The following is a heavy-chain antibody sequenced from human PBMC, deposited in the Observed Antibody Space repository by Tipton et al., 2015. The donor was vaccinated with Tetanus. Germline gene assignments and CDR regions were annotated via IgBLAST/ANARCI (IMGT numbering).Heavy chain of an antibody. D-gene: IGHD1-1*01. J-gene: IGHJ5*01. V-gene: IGHV3-21*04. Sequence: GSLRLFCVGSGFTFSSYSMSWVRQAPGKGLEWLSLISSSSSYIYYADSVKGRFSIFRDNANNSVYLQMFSLGAEDTAVYYCARKGYSYATPGLDSWGQGTLVTVSS. CDR3: ARKGYSYATPGLDS. CDR2: ISSSSSYI. CDR1: GFTFSSYS.